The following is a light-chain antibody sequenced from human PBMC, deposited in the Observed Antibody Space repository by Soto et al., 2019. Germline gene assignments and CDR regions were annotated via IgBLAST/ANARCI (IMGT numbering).Light chain of an antibody. Sequence: EIVLTQSPGTLSLSPGERATLSCRASQSVTSYYLAWYQQKPGQAPRLLIYGASSRATGIPDRFSGSGSGTDFTLTIDRLEPEDFAAYYCQQYGTAPYTFGQGTKLAIK. CDR2: GAS. CDR1: QSVTSYY. J-gene: IGKJ2*01. CDR3: QQYGTAPYT. V-gene: IGKV3-20*01.